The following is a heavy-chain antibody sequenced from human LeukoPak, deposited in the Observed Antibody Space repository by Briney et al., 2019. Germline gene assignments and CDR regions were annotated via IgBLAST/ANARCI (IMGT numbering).Heavy chain of an antibody. Sequence: TLSLTSAVSGGSISSYYWSWIRQPPGRGLEWIGYIYYSGSTSYNPSLKGRVTISVDTSKNQFSLKLSSVTAADTAVYYCARGRRTSDIWGQGTMVTVSS. D-gene: IGHD1-14*01. CDR2: IYYSGST. CDR3: ARGRRTSDI. J-gene: IGHJ3*02. CDR1: GGSISSYY. V-gene: IGHV4-59*01.